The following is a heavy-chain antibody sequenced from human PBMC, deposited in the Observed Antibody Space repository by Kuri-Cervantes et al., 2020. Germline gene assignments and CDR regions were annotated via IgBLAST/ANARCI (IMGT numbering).Heavy chain of an antibody. CDR3: AKEEPNWNSPYYYYYYMDV. CDR2: ISSSGSTI. D-gene: IGHD1-1*01. J-gene: IGHJ6*03. V-gene: IGHV3-11*04. Sequence: SLKISCAASGFTFSDYYMSWIRQAPGKGLEWVVYISSSGSTIYYADSVKGRFTISRDNAKNSLYLQMNSLRAEDTAVYYCAKEEPNWNSPYYYYYYMDVWGKGTTVTVSS. CDR1: GFTFSDYY.